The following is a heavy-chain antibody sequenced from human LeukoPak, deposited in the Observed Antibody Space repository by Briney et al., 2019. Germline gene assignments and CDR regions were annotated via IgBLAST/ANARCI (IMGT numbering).Heavy chain of an antibody. Sequence: ETLSLTCTVSGGSVSSGSYYWSWIRQPPGKGLEWVSGISGGGGRTYYADSVKGRFTIFRDNSRSTLYLQMNSLRADDTAVYYCAKALEAAAGNYTYYGMDVWGQGTTVTVSS. CDR2: ISGGGGRT. J-gene: IGHJ6*02. CDR3: AKALEAAAGNYTYYGMDV. D-gene: IGHD6-13*01. CDR1: GGSVSSGSYY. V-gene: IGHV3-23*01.